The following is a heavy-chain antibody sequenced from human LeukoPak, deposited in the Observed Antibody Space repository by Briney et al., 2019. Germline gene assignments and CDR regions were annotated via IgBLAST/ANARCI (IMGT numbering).Heavy chain of an antibody. Sequence: ASVKVSCKVSGYSLTKLPINWVRQPPGKGLEWMGGFDPEEGETIYSQKFQGRLTMTEDTSADTAYMELNNLRSEDTAVYYCATGLIVIVKEALWNDFWGQGSLVTVSS. CDR1: GYSLTKLP. J-gene: IGHJ4*02. CDR3: ATGLIVIVKEALWNDF. V-gene: IGHV1-24*01. CDR2: FDPEEGET. D-gene: IGHD2/OR15-2a*01.